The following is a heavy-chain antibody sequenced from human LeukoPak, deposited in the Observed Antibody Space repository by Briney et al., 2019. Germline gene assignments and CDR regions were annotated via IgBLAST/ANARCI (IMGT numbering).Heavy chain of an antibody. CDR1: GFTFSSHG. CDR3: AKDYHYGYYEREYYFDY. Sequence: PGGSPRLSCASSGFTFSSHGMHWVRQASGKGLEWVAVISYDGSNKYYADSVKGRFTISRDNSKNTLYLQMNSLRAEDTAVYYCAKDYHYGYYEREYYFDYWGQGTLVTVSS. J-gene: IGHJ4*02. D-gene: IGHD3-10*01. CDR2: ISYDGSNK. V-gene: IGHV3-30*18.